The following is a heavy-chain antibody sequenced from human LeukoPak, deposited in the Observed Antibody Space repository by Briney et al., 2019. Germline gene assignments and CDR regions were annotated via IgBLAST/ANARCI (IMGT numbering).Heavy chain of an antibody. D-gene: IGHD3-10*01. CDR3: ARDSVMVRGVPFDY. CDR1: GFTFSDYY. V-gene: IGHV3-11*04. Sequence: GGSLRLSCTASGFTFSDYYMNWIRQAPGKGLEWVSYISDSGSTIYYADSVKGRFTISRDNAKNSLYLQMNSLRAEDTAVYYCARDSVMVRGVPFDYWGQGTLVTVSS. CDR2: ISDSGSTI. J-gene: IGHJ4*02.